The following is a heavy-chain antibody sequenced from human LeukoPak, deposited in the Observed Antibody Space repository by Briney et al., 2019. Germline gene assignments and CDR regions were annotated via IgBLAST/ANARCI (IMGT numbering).Heavy chain of an antibody. V-gene: IGHV3-21*05. CDR1: GFTFSSYS. CDR3: ARGENYYDSSGYYN. D-gene: IGHD3-22*01. J-gene: IGHJ4*02. Sequence: PGGSLRLSCAASGFTFSSYSMNWVRQAPGKAVVWVSYISRSSSYTNYADSVKGRFTISRDNAKNSLYLQMNSLRAEDTAVYYCARGENYYDSSGYYNWGQGTLVTVSS. CDR2: ISRSSSYT.